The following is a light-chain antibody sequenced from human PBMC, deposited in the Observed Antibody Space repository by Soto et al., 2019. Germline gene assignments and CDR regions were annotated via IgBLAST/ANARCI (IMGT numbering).Light chain of an antibody. CDR2: DAS. J-gene: IGKJ4*01. Sequence: EIVLTQSPATLSLSPGERATLSCRASQSVSSYLAWYEQKPGQAPRLLIYDASNRATGIPARFSGSGSGTDFTLTISSLEPEDSAVYYCQHGSNGPLTFGGGTKVEIK. CDR3: QHGSNGPLT. V-gene: IGKV3-11*01. CDR1: QSVSSY.